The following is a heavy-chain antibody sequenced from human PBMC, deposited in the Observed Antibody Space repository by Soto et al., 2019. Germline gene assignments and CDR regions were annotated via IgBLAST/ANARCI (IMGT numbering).Heavy chain of an antibody. CDR3: ARDQGGSYDSWFDP. V-gene: IGHV3-21*06. J-gene: IGHJ5*02. CDR2: ISSGSAYI. Sequence: EVQVVESGGGLVKPGGSLRLSCTFTFSMYSMNWVRQAPGKGLEWVASISSGSAYIKYAESVKGRFTISRDNAKNSLHLQMNSLRAEDTAIYHCARDQGGSYDSWFDPGGQGTLVTVSS. D-gene: IGHD1-26*01. CDR1: TFSMYS.